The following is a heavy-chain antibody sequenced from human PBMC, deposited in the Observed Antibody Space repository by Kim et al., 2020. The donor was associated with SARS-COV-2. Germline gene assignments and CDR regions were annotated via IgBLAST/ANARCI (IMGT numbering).Heavy chain of an antibody. CDR1: GDIFTNYG. CDR2: ISAYSGEK. CDR3: ARDRTNILDGGY. D-gene: IGHD2-2*01. V-gene: IGHV1-18*01. J-gene: IGHJ4*02. Sequence: ASVKVSCKASGDIFTNYGFIWVRQAPGQGLEWMGWISAYSGEKNYAPRFQGRIVMTTETSTTTVYMELSSLTYDDTAVYYCARDRTNILDGGYWGQGTLV.